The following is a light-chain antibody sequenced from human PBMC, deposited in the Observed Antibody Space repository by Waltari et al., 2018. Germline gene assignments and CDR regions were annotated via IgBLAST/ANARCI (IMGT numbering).Light chain of an antibody. CDR1: QSVTNNY. CDR2: GAS. Sequence: EIVLTQSPGTLSLSPGERATLSCRASQSVTNNYLAWYQQKRGQAPRALIDGASSRASGVPDRFSGSGSGTDFTLTISRLEPEDFAVYYCQQYGTSLSTFGQGTRVEIK. V-gene: IGKV3-20*01. CDR3: QQYGTSLST. J-gene: IGKJ1*01.